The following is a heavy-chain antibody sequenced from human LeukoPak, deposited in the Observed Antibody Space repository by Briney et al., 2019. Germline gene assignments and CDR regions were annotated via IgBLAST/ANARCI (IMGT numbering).Heavy chain of an antibody. CDR2: ISYDGANT. D-gene: IGHD5-12*01. V-gene: IGHV3-30-3*02. J-gene: IGHJ4*02. CDR3: AKDPYRASSGLVDY. Sequence: GRSLRLSCTASGFTLNSYALHWVRQAPGKGLEWVALISYDGANTYYADSVKGRFTISRDNSKNTLYLQMNSLRAEDTAVYYCAKDPYRASSGLVDYWGQGTLVTVSS. CDR1: GFTLNSYA.